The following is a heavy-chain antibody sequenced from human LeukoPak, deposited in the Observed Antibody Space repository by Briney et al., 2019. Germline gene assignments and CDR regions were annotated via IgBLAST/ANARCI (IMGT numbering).Heavy chain of an antibody. CDR3: ARDLVGSSYAFDI. CDR2: INHSGST. J-gene: IGHJ3*02. V-gene: IGHV4-34*01. Sequence: SETLSLTCAVYGGSFSGYYWSWIRQPPGKGLEWIGEINHSGSTNYNPSLKSRVTISVDTSKNQFSLKLSSVTAADTAVYYCARDLVGSSYAFDIWGQGTMVTVSS. CDR1: GGSFSGYY. D-gene: IGHD2-15*01.